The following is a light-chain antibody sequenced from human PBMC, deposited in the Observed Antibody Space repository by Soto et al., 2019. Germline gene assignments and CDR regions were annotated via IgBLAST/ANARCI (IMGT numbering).Light chain of an antibody. J-gene: IGLJ1*01. CDR3: AAWDDSLSASYA. Sequence: QSVLTQPPSASGSPGQSVAISCTGTSSDVGGYNYVSWYQQHPGKAPKLMIYEVNKRPSGVPDRFSGSKSGNTASLTVSGLQAEDEADYYCAAWDDSLSASYAFGAGTKLTVL. V-gene: IGLV2-8*01. CDR1: SSDVGGYNY. CDR2: EVN.